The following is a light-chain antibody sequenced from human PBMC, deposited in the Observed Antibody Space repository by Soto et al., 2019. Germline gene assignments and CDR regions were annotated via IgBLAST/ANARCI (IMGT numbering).Light chain of an antibody. CDR1: SSDIGGYKY. CDR2: EVT. CDR3: SSYEGSNTLV. Sequence: QSVLTQPPSASGSPGQSVTISCTGTSSDIGGYKYVSGYQQYPGKAPKLMIYEVTKRPSGVPDRFSGSKSGTTASLTVSGLQAEDEADYYCSSYEGSNTLVFGGGTKLTVL. V-gene: IGLV2-8*01. J-gene: IGLJ3*02.